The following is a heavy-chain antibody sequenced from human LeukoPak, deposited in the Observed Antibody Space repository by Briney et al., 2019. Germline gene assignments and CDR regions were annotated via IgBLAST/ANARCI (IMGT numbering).Heavy chain of an antibody. CDR1: GVSIGSHY. J-gene: IGHJ4*02. V-gene: IGHV4-59*11. CDR3: ARDAY. CDR2: VYNSGTT. Sequence: PSETLSLTCTVSGVSIGSHYWSWIRQSPGKGLEWIGCVYNSGTTVYNPSLMGRVTISVDTSKNQYSLNLRSVTVADAAVYYCARDAYWGQGILVTVSS.